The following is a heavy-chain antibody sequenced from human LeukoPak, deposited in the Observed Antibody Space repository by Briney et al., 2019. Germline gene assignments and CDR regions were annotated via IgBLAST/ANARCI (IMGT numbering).Heavy chain of an antibody. V-gene: IGHV3-11*04. CDR2: IRHTGTNI. CDR1: GFTSSDYY. J-gene: IGHJ5*02. D-gene: IGHD1-14*01. CDR3: ARVPPEDRTWFDP. Sequence: GGSLRLSCAASGFTSSDYYMTWIRQAPGKGLEWVSHIRHTGTNIYYADSVKGRFTISRDNAKNSLYLQMNSLRAEDTAIYYCARVPPEDRTWFDPWGQGTLVTVSS.